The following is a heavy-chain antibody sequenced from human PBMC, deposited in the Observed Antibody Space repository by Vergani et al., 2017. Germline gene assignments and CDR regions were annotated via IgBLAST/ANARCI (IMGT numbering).Heavy chain of an antibody. D-gene: IGHD3-10*01. Sequence: EVQLVESGGGLVQPGGPLRLSCAASGFTFSSYEMNWVRQAPGKGLEWVSYISSSGSTIYYADSVKGRFTISRDNAKNSLYLQMNSLRAEDTAVYYCARDRYGSGSYSGDYWGQGTLVTVSS. J-gene: IGHJ4*02. CDR3: ARDRYGSGSYSGDY. CDR1: GFTFSSYE. CDR2: ISSSGSTI. V-gene: IGHV3-48*03.